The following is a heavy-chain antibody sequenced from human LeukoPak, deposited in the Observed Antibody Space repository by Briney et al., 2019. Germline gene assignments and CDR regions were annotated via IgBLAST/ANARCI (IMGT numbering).Heavy chain of an antibody. Sequence: SETLSLTCTVSGGSISSGSYYWSWIRQPAGKGLEWIGRIYTSGSTNYNPSLKSRVTISVDTSKNQFSLKLSSVTAADTAVYYCARDFGYYYDSSGYLRPYWYFDLWGRGTLVTVSS. D-gene: IGHD3-22*01. V-gene: IGHV4-61*02. J-gene: IGHJ2*01. CDR3: ARDFGYYYDSSGYLRPYWYFDL. CDR2: IYTSGST. CDR1: GGSISSGSYY.